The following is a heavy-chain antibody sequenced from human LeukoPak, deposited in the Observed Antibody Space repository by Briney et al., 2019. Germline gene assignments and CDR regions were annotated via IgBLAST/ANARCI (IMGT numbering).Heavy chain of an antibody. J-gene: IGHJ4*02. V-gene: IGHV3-74*01. CDR1: GFNLSSYW. CDR2: INSDGSSS. Sequence: GGSLRLSCAAFGFNLSSYWMHWVRQAPGKGLVWVSRINSDGSSSSYADSVKGRFTISRDNAKNTLYLQMDSLTVEDTAVYYCATAEPSRWGQGTLVTVSS. CDR3: ATAEPSR.